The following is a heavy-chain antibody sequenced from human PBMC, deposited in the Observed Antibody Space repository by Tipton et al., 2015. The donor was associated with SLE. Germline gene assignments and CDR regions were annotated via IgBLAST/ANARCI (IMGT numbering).Heavy chain of an antibody. Sequence: SLRLSCAASGFTFSTFAMHWVRQAPGKGLEWVAVISYDASNKNYADSVKGRFTISRDNHKNTLYLQMDSLRGEDTAVYYCATHVGNALDYWGQGTLVSVSS. CDR2: ISYDASNK. CDR1: GFTFSTFA. CDR3: ATHVGNALDY. V-gene: IGHV3-30*14. J-gene: IGHJ4*02.